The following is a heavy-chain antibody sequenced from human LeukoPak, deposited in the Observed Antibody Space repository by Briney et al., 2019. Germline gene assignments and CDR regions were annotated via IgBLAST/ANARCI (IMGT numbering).Heavy chain of an antibody. Sequence: GGSLRLSCAASGFTFSSYSMNWVRQAPGKGLEWVSYISSSSSTIYYADSVKGRFTISRDNAKNSLYLQMNSLRAEDTAVYYCASSPRSDDAFDIWGQGTMVTVSS. V-gene: IGHV3-48*01. CDR3: ASSPRSDDAFDI. CDR2: ISSSSSTI. CDR1: GFTFSSYS. J-gene: IGHJ3*02.